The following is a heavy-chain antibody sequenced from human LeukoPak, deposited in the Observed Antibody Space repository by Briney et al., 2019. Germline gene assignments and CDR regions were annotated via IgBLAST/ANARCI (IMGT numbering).Heavy chain of an antibody. CDR2: ISAYNGNT. D-gene: IGHD5-18*01. Sequence: ASVKVSCKASGYTFTSYVISWVRPAPGQGLEWMGWISAYNGNTNYAQKLQGRVTMTTDTSTSAAYMELRSLRSDDTAVYYCARDKTGYSYGYVFDYWGQGTLVTVSS. CDR3: ARDKTGYSYGYVFDY. V-gene: IGHV1-18*01. J-gene: IGHJ4*02. CDR1: GYTFTSYV.